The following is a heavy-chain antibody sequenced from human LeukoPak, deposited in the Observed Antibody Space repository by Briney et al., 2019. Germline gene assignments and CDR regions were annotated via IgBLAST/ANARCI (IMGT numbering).Heavy chain of an antibody. J-gene: IGHJ4*02. Sequence: SETLSLTCTVSGGSISGYYWNWVRQPPGKGLEWIGYIYYRGTTSYNPSLKSRVTISVDTSKNQFPLKLNSVTAADTAVYYCARAGGSYSKYHFDYWGQGSLVTVSS. CDR2: IYYRGTT. CDR3: ARAGGSYSKYHFDY. CDR1: GGSISGYY. D-gene: IGHD2-2*02. V-gene: IGHV4-59*01.